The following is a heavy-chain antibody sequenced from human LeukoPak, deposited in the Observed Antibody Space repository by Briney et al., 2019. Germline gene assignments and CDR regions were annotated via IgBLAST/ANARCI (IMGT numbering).Heavy chain of an antibody. CDR2: INPSGGST. Sequence: ASVQVSCKASGYTFTGYYMHWVRQAPGQGLEWMGWINPSGGSTTYTQKFQGRVTMTRDTSTKTVYMELSSLRPEDTAVYYCARGGGYGSGPHWGQGTLVTVSS. J-gene: IGHJ4*02. CDR1: GYTFTGYY. CDR3: ARGGGYGSGPH. V-gene: IGHV1-46*01. D-gene: IGHD3-10*01.